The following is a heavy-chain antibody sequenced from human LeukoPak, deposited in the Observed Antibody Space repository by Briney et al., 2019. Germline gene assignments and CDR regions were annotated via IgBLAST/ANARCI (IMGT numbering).Heavy chain of an antibody. D-gene: IGHD6-19*01. Sequence: GGSLRLSCAASGFTFSSNYMSWVRQATGKGVEGVSFIYSGGSTYYAASVKCSFTISRHNSKNTLYLQMNSLRAEDTAVYYCAREWISGWYFDYWGQGTLVTVSS. CDR1: GFTFSSNY. CDR3: AREWISGWYFDY. CDR2: IYSGGST. V-gene: IGHV3-66*01. J-gene: IGHJ4*02.